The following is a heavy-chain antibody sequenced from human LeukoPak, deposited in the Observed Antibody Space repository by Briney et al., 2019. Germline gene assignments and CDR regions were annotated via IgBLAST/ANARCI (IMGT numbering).Heavy chain of an antibody. V-gene: IGHV4-38-2*02. Sequence: PSETLSLTCTVSGYSISSGYYWGWIRQPPGKGRKCLGRIYHSGSTSYTPSLKSRVTISVDTSKNQSSLKLSSVTAADTAVYYCARPRPYGSGSYSLFDYWGQGTLVTASS. J-gene: IGHJ4*02. CDR3: ARPRPYGSGSYSLFDY. CDR2: IYHSGST. D-gene: IGHD3-10*01. CDR1: GYSISSGYY.